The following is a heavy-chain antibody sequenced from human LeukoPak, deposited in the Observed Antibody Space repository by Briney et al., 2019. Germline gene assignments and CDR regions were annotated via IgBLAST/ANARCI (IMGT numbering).Heavy chain of an antibody. D-gene: IGHD3-22*01. Sequence: SETLSLTRTVSGGSISSYYWSWIRQPPGKGLEWIGYIYYSGSTNYNPSLKSRVTISVDTSKNQFSLKLSSVTAADTAVYYCARGGLDYYGMDVWGQGTTVTVSS. J-gene: IGHJ6*02. V-gene: IGHV4-59*01. CDR1: GGSISSYY. CDR3: ARGGLDYYGMDV. CDR2: IYYSGST.